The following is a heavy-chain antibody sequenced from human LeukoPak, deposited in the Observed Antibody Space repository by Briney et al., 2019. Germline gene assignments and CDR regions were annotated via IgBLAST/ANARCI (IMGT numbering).Heavy chain of an antibody. CDR2: ISWNSGSI. J-gene: IGHJ4*02. CDR3: ARAAGIVLMVYAHDY. Sequence: GGSLRLSCAASGFTFDDYAMPWVRQAPGKGLEWVSGISWNSGSIGYADSVKGRFTISRDNAKNSLYLQMNSLRAEDTAVYYCARAAGIVLMVYAHDYWGQGTLVTVSS. V-gene: IGHV3-9*01. CDR1: GFTFDDYA. D-gene: IGHD2-8*01.